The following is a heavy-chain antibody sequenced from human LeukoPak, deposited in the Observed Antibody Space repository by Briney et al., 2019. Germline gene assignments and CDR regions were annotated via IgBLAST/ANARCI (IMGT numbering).Heavy chain of an antibody. D-gene: IGHD6-19*01. CDR3: ARDRVAVAGISLLRAVWFDP. CDR1: GCSISSYY. V-gene: IGHV4-4*07. Sequence: SETLSLTCTVSGCSISSYYWSWIRQPAGKGLEWIGRIYTSGSTNSNPSLKSRVTMSVDTSKNQFSLKLSSVTAADTGVYYCARDRVAVAGISLLRAVWFDPWGQGTLVTVSS. CDR2: IYTSGST. J-gene: IGHJ5*02.